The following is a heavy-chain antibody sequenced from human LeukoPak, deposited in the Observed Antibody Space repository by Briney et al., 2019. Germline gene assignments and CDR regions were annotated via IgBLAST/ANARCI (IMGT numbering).Heavy chain of an antibody. V-gene: IGHV4-59*01. CDR2: IYYSGST. Sequence: KPSETLSLTCTVSGGSISSYYWSSIRQPPGKGLEWIGYIYYSGSTNYNPPLKSRVTISVDTSKNQFSLKLSSVTAADTAVYYCARGEIAVAESFDYWGQGTLVTVSS. CDR3: ARGEIAVAESFDY. J-gene: IGHJ4*02. CDR1: GGSISSYY. D-gene: IGHD6-19*01.